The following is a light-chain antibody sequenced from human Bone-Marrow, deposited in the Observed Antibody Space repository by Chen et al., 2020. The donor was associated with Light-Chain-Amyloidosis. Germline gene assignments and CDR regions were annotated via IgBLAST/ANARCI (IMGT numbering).Light chain of an antibody. J-gene: IGKJ4*01. V-gene: IGKV3-20*01. CDR2: GSS. CDR1: QTISTNY. Sequence: ELVLTQSPSTLSLSPGEDANLSCRASQTISTNYLTCYQQKLGQAPRLLIYGSSSRATGIPDRFTGSGSGTDFTLTINRLEPEDFAMYYCQHYRTSPLTFGGGTKVEIK. CDR3: QHYRTSPLT.